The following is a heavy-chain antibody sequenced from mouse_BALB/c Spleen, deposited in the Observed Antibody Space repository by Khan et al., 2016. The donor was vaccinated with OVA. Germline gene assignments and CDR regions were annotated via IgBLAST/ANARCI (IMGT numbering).Heavy chain of an antibody. D-gene: IGHD1-3*01. CDR3: ARGSGNSRFAY. CDR1: GYTFTDYA. J-gene: IGHJ3*01. Sequence: QVQPQQSGAELVRPGVSVKISCKGSGYTFTDYAMHWVKQSHAKSLEWIGVISTYYGDADYNQKFKGKATMTVDKSSSTAYMELARLTSEDSAIYYCARGSGNSRFAYWGQGTLVTVSA. CDR2: ISTYYGDA. V-gene: IGHV1S137*01.